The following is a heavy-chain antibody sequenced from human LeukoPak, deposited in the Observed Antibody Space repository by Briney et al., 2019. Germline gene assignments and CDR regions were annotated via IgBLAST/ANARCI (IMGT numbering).Heavy chain of an antibody. CDR2: ISYDGSNK. D-gene: IGHD5-24*01. CDR1: GFTFSSYG. V-gene: IGHV3-30*18. CDR3: AKPQGRDGYNSGFDY. J-gene: IGHJ4*02. Sequence: GSLRLSCAASGFTFSSYGMHWVRQAPGKGLEWVAVISYDGSNKYYADSVKGRFTISRDNSKNTLYLQMNSLRAEDTAVYYCAKPQGRDGYNSGFDYWGQGTLVTVSS.